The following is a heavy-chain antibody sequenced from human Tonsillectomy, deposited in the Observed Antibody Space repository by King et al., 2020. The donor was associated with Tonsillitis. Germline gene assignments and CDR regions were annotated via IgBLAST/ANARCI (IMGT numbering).Heavy chain of an antibody. J-gene: IGHJ6*04. CDR3: ARGLLAGRPTMVRGARLKMDV. CDR2: INHSGST. V-gene: IGHV4-34*01. Sequence: VQLQQWGAGLLKPSETLSLTCAVYGGSFSGYYWSWIRQPPGKGLEWIGEINHSGSTNYNPSLKSRVTISVDTSKNQFSLRLSSVTAADTAVYFCARGLLAGRPTMVRGARLKMDVWGKGTTVTVSS. CDR1: GGSFSGYY. D-gene: IGHD3-10*01.